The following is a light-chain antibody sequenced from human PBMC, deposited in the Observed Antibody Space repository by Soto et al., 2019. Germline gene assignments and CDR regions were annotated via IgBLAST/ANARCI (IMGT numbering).Light chain of an antibody. CDR3: QQYNNWPRT. CDR2: GAS. V-gene: IGKV3-15*01. Sequence: EIVMTQSPATVSVSPGERATLSCRASQSVSSNLAWYQQKPGQPPRLLIYGASTRATGFPARFSGSGSGTEFTLTISSLQSEDFAVYYCQQYNNWPRTFGQGNKVEIK. CDR1: QSVSSN. J-gene: IGKJ1*01.